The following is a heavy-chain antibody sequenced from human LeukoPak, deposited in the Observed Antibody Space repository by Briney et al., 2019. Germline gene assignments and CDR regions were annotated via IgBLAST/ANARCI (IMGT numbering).Heavy chain of an antibody. CDR3: AKVSFAYYYGSGSYGAFDI. J-gene: IGHJ3*02. D-gene: IGHD3-10*01. Sequence: PGGSLRLSCAASGFTFSSYGMHWVRQAPGKGLEWVAVISNDGSNKYYADSVKGRFTISRDNSKNTLYLQMNSLRAEDTAVYYCAKVSFAYYYGSGSYGAFDIWGQGTMVTVSS. CDR1: GFTFSSYG. V-gene: IGHV3-30*18. CDR2: ISNDGSNK.